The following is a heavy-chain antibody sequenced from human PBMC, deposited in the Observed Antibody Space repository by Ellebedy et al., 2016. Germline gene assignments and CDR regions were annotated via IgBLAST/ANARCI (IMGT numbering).Heavy chain of an antibody. CDR1: GYTFTSYD. D-gene: IGHD3-16*02. Sequence: ASVKVSCKASGYTFTSYDISWVRQAPGQGLEWMGWISAYNGNTNYAQKLQDRVTMTTDTSTSTAYMELRSLRSDDKAVYYCARDGIVERIDYWGQGTLVTVSS. CDR3: ARDGIVERIDY. J-gene: IGHJ4*02. V-gene: IGHV1-18*01. CDR2: ISAYNGNT.